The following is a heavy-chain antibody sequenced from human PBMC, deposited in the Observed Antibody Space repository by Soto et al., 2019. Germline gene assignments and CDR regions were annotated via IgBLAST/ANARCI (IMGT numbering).Heavy chain of an antibody. CDR1: GGSISSYY. J-gene: IGHJ4*02. V-gene: IGHV4-59*08. D-gene: IGHD3-3*01. CDR3: AVGDFGVLNWYFDY. CDR2: IYYSGST. Sequence: PSETLSLTCTVSGGSISSYYWSWIQQPPGKGLEWIGYIYYSGSTNYNPSLKSRVTISVDTSKNQFSLKLSSVTAADTAVYYCAVGDFGVLNWYFDYWGQGILVTVSS.